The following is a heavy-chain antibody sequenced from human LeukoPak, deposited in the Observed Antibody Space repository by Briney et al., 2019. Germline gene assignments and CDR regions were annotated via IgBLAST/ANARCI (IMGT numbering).Heavy chain of an antibody. D-gene: IGHD5-12*01. V-gene: IGHV3-23*01. CDR3: AKDRTGYSGYGYYYYYMDV. CDR1: GFAFSNYA. CDR2: ISASGVGT. J-gene: IGHJ6*03. Sequence: PGGSLRLSCAASGFAFSNYAVAWVRRAPGKGLEWVSGISASGVGTYYADSVKGRFTISRDNSKNTLYLQMDSLRAEDTALYYCAKDRTGYSGYGYYYYYMDVWGKGTTVTVSS.